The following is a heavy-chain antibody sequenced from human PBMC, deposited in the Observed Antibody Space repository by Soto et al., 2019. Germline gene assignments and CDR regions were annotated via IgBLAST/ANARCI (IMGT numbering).Heavy chain of an antibody. Sequence: EVQLLESGGGLVQPGGSLRLSCAASGFTFSSYAMSWVRQAPGKGLEWVSAISGSGGSTYYADSVKGRFTISRDNSKNTLYLQINSLRAEDTAVYYCRSDYVWGRGLIDYWGQGTLVTVSS. CDR2: ISGSGGST. CDR1: GFTFSSYA. V-gene: IGHV3-23*01. D-gene: IGHD3-16*01. CDR3: RSDYVWGRGLIDY. J-gene: IGHJ4*02.